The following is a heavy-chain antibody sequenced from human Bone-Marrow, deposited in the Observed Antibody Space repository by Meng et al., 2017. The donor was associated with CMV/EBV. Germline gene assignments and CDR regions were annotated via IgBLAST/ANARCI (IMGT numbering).Heavy chain of an antibody. J-gene: IGHJ6*02. V-gene: IGHV4-39*01. Sequence: SETLSLTCTVSGGSISSSSYYWGWIRQPPGKGLEWIGSIYYSRSTYYNPSLKSRVTISVDTSKNQFSLKLSSVTAADTAVYYCARGLIVVTREYYYYGMDVWGQGTTVTVSS. CDR2: IYYSRST. CDR3: ARGLIVVTREYYYYGMDV. CDR1: GGSISSSSYY. D-gene: IGHD5-12*01.